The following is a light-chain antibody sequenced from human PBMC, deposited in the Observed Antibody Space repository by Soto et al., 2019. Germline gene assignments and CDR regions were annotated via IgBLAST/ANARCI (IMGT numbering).Light chain of an antibody. CDR1: SSDVGGYNY. V-gene: IGLV2-14*01. CDR2: EVS. J-gene: IGLJ1*01. Sequence: QSVLTQPASVSGSPGQSITISCTGTSSDVGGYNYVSWYQQHPGKAPKLMIYEVSNRPSGVSNRFSGSKSGNTASLTISGLQAEDDAHYYCSSYTSSSTYVFGTGTKVTV. CDR3: SSYTSSSTYV.